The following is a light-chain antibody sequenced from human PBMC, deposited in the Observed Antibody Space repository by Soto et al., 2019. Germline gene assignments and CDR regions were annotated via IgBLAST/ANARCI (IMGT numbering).Light chain of an antibody. CDR1: SVDVGGYNY. V-gene: IGLV2-14*01. Sequence: QSALTQPASVSGSPGQSITISCTGTSVDVGGYNYVSWYQHHPGKAPKLLIFEVSNRPSGISDRFSGSKSGITATLTISGLQAEDEADYYCTSYTLKTPYVFGTGTKLTVL. J-gene: IGLJ1*01. CDR2: EVS. CDR3: TSYTLKTPYV.